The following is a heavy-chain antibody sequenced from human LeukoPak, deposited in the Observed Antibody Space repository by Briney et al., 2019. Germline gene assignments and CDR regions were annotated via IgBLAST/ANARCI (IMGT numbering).Heavy chain of an antibody. V-gene: IGHV4-34*01. CDR2: INHSGST. J-gene: IGHJ5*02. CDR1: GGSFSGYY. D-gene: IGHD3-3*01. CDR3: ARHGNFWSGLNWFDP. Sequence: SETLSLTCAVYGGSFSGYYWSWIRQPPGKGLEWIGEINHSGSTNYNPSLKSRVTISVDTSKNQFSLKLSSVTAADTAVYYCARHGNFWSGLNWFDPWGQGTLVTVSS.